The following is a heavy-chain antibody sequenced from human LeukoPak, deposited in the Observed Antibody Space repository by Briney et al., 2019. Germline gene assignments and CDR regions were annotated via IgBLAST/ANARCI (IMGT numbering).Heavy chain of an antibody. Sequence: SETLSLTCTVSGYSIGSGYYWGWIRQPPGKGLEWIGSVYHSGSTYYNPSLKSRVTMSVDTSKNQFSLKLGSVTAADTAVYYCARGRADFWSGYLYYFDYWGQGTLVTVSS. CDR2: VYHSGST. V-gene: IGHV4-38-2*02. D-gene: IGHD3-3*01. J-gene: IGHJ4*02. CDR3: ARGRADFWSGYLYYFDY. CDR1: GYSIGSGYY.